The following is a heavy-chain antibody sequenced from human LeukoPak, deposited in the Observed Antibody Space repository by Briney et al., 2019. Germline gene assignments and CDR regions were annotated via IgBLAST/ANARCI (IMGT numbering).Heavy chain of an antibody. CDR3: ARGRGPYYYYYYMDV. V-gene: IGHV4-59*02. D-gene: IGHD3-10*01. CDR2: IYYTGST. Sequence: SETLSLTCTVSGGSVSTFYWNWIRQPPGKGLEWIAYIYYTGSTNYNPSLKSRVTISVDTSKNQFSLKLSSVTAADTAVYYCARGRGPYYYYYYMDVWGKGTTVTVSS. J-gene: IGHJ6*03. CDR1: GGSVSTFY.